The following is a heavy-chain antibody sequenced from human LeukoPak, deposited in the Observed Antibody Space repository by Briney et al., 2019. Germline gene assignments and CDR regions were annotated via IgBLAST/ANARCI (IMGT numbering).Heavy chain of an antibody. CDR3: AALGLGIEGNDAFDI. D-gene: IGHD7-27*01. V-gene: IGHV3-13*01. Sequence: GGSLRLSCAASGFTFSSYDMHWVRQATGKGLEWVSAIGTAGDTYYPGSVKGRFTTSRENAKNSLYLQMNSLRAEDTAVYYCAALGLGIEGNDAFDIWGQGTMVTVSS. J-gene: IGHJ3*02. CDR2: IGTAGDT. CDR1: GFTFSSYD.